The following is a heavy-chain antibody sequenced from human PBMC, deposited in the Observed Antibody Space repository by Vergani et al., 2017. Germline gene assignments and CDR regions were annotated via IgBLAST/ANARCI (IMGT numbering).Heavy chain of an antibody. J-gene: IGHJ6*03. Sequence: DVHLAESGGGFFQPGGSLRLSCSASGFSFNSYWMHWVRQVPGKGLLLVSRINSDGDSTSSADSVKGRFTISRDKAKNTLYLQLDSLRAEDPAVYYCARDGWELLDYFYDMDVWGKGTTVTVSS. CDR3: ARDGWELLDYFYDMDV. CDR1: GFSFNSYW. V-gene: IGHV3-74*01. CDR2: INSDGDST. D-gene: IGHD1-26*01.